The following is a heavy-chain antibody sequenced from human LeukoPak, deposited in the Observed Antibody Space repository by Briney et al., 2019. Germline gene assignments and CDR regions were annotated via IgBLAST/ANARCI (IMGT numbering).Heavy chain of an antibody. D-gene: IGHD6-19*01. CDR1: GYTFTSYH. J-gene: IGHJ4*02. CDR2: INPNSGGT. Sequence: ASVKVSCKASGYTFTSYHMHWVRQAPGQGLEWMGWINPNSGGTNYAQKFQDWVTMTRDTSISTVYMELSRLKSDDTAMYYCARVGSSWYEFEYWGQGTLVTVSS. CDR3: ARVGSSWYEFEY. V-gene: IGHV1-2*04.